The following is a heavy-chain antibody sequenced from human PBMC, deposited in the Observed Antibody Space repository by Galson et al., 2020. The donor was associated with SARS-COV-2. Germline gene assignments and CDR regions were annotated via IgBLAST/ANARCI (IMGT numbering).Heavy chain of an antibody. V-gene: IGHV4-59*08. Sequence: SETLSLTCTVSGDSINSYFWSWIRQPPGKGLEWIGYMYYTGSTHCNPSLKSRLTMSIDTSKNQFSLKLDSVTATDTAVYFCARHGTDRSYYYAMDVWGQVTTVTVSS. D-gene: IGHD1-26*01. J-gene: IGHJ6*02. CDR2: MYYTGST. CDR3: ARHGTDRSYYYAMDV. CDR1: GDSINSYF.